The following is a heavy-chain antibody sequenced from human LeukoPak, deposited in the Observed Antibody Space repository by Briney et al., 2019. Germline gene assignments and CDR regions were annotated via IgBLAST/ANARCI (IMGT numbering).Heavy chain of an antibody. Sequence: GESLQISCKGSGYSFTSYWIGWVRQMPGKGLEWMGIIYPGDSDTRYSPSFQGQVTISADKSISTAYLQWSSLKASDTAMYYCASFYGDHDHGMDVWGQGTTVTVSS. CDR2: IYPGDSDT. J-gene: IGHJ6*02. V-gene: IGHV5-51*01. CDR3: ASFYGDHDHGMDV. CDR1: GYSFTSYW. D-gene: IGHD4-17*01.